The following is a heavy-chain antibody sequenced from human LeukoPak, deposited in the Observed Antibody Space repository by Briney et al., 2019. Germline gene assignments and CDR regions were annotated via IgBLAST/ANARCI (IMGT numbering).Heavy chain of an antibody. D-gene: IGHD2-2*01. CDR2: ISGSGGST. CDR3: ARMGPAAIVYWFDP. V-gene: IGHV3-23*01. J-gene: IGHJ5*02. Sequence: GGSLRLSCAASGFTFSSYAMSWVRQAPGKGLEWVSAISGSGGSTYYAVSVKGRFTISRDNSKNTLYLQMNSLRAEDTAVYYCARMGPAAIVYWFDPWGQGTLVTVSS. CDR1: GFTFSSYA.